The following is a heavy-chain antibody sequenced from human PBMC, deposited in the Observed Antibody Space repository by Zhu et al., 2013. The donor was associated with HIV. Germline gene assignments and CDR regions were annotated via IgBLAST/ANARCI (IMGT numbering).Heavy chain of an antibody. CDR2: IIPIFGTA. V-gene: IGHV1-69*01. Sequence: QVQLVQSGAEVKKPGSSVKVSCKASGGTFSSYAISWVRQAPGQGLEWMGGIIPIFGTANYAQKFQGRVTITADESTSTAYMELSSLRSEDTAVYYCARDSNLYYYDSSGRTTTFDPWGQGTLVTVSS. CDR1: GGTFSSYA. D-gene: IGHD3-22*01. CDR3: ARDSNLYYYDSSGRTTTFDP. J-gene: IGHJ5*02.